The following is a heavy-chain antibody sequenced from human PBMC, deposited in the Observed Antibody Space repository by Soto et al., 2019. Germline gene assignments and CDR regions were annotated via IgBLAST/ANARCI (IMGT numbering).Heavy chain of an antibody. Sequence: GESLKISCAASGFTFSSYAMSWVRQAPGKGLEWVSAISGSGGSTYYADSVKGRFTISRDNSKNTLYLQMNSLRAEDTAVYYCAKRIGDRNYYYGMDVWGQGTTVTVSS. CDR2: ISGSGGST. J-gene: IGHJ6*02. V-gene: IGHV3-23*01. CDR3: AKRIGDRNYYYGMDV. CDR1: GFTFSSYA. D-gene: IGHD3-16*01.